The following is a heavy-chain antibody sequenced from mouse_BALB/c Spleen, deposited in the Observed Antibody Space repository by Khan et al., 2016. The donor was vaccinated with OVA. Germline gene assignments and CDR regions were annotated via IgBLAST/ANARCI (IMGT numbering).Heavy chain of an antibody. J-gene: IGHJ3*01. V-gene: IGHV5-12*02. Sequence: EVELVESGGGFMQPGGSLKLSCATSGFTFTDYYMYWVRQTPEKRLEWVAYISNRGTTSYYSATVRGRFTISRDNDKNTLYLQMSRLKSDDTAIYDWAREGDGGGLAYWGQGTLVTVSA. CDR3: AREGDGGGLAY. CDR1: GFTFTDYY. CDR2: ISNRGTTS. D-gene: IGHD1-1*02.